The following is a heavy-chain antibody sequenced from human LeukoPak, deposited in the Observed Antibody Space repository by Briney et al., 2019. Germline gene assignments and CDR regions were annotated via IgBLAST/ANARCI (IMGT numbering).Heavy chain of an antibody. CDR3: ARISGGDPEGAFDI. CDR2: INPSGGST. Sequence: ASVKVSCKASGYTFTSYYIHWVRQAPGQGLEWMGIINPSGGSTSYALKFQGRVTMTSDASTSTLYMELSSLRSEDTAVYYCARISGGDPEGAFDIWGQGTMVTLSS. D-gene: IGHD4-17*01. J-gene: IGHJ3*02. CDR1: GYTFTSYY. V-gene: IGHV1-46*01.